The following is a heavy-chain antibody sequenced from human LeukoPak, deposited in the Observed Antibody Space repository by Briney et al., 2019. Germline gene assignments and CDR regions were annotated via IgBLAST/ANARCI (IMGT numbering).Heavy chain of an antibody. CDR3: ARGSDILTGYQFDY. CDR2: ISSSSSYI. Sequence: GGSLRLSCAASGFTFSSYSMNWVRQAPGKGLEWVSSISSSSSYIYYADSVKGRFTISRDNAKNSLYLQMNSLRAEDTAVYYCARGSDILTGYQFDYWGQGTLVTVSS. V-gene: IGHV3-21*01. CDR1: GFTFSSYS. D-gene: IGHD3-9*01. J-gene: IGHJ4*02.